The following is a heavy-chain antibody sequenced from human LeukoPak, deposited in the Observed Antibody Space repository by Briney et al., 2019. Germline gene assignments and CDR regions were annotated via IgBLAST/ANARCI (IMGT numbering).Heavy chain of an antibody. CDR2: INPNSGGT. D-gene: IGHD3-10*01. CDR3: ARSRLSEPVLLWFGELLGDDAFDI. CDR1: GYTFTGYY. V-gene: IGHV1-2*02. J-gene: IGHJ3*02. Sequence: ASVKVSCKASGYTFTGYYMHWVRQAPGQGLEWMGWINPNSGGTNYAQKFQGRVTMTRDTSISTAYMELSRLRSDDTAVYYCARSRLSEPVLLWFGELLGDDAFDIWGQGTMVTVSS.